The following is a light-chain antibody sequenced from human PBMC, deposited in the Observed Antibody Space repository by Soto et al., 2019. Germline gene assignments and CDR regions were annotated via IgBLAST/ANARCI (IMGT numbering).Light chain of an antibody. J-gene: IGKJ2*01. CDR2: AAS. CDR3: QQSYSTPST. V-gene: IGKV1-39*01. Sequence: DIQRTQSPSSLSASVGDRVTITCRASQSISSYLNWYQQKPGKAPKLLIYAASSLQSGVPSRFSGSGSGTDFTLTISSLQPEDFATYYCQQSYSTPSTFGQGTKLEIK. CDR1: QSISSY.